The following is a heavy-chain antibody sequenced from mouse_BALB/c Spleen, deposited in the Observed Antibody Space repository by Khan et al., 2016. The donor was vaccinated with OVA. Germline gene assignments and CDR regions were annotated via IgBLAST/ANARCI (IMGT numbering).Heavy chain of an antibody. V-gene: IGHV2-6-5*01. CDR1: GFSLTDYG. CDR3: AKLLWSHYYAMDY. D-gene: IGHD1-1*02. CDR2: IWGGGST. Sequence: QVQLKQSGPGLVAPSQSLSITCSVSGFSLTDYGVSWIRQPPGKGLEWLGLIWGGGSTYYNSVLKSRVSISKDNSKSQVFLKMNILQTDDTAMYYCAKLLWSHYYAMDYWGQGTSVTVSS. J-gene: IGHJ4*01.